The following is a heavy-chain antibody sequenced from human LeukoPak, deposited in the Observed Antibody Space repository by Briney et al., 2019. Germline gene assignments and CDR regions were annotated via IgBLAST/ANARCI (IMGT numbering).Heavy chain of an antibody. CDR2: ISTSSSTI. D-gene: IGHD5-24*01. CDR1: TFTFSSYT. Sequence: GGSLRLSCAASTFTFSSYTMNWVRQAPGKGLEWISYISTSSSTIYYADSMKGRFTISRDNAKNSLYLQMNSLRDEDTAVYYCAREGIDGYNYFDYWGQGTLVTVSS. CDR3: AREGIDGYNYFDY. J-gene: IGHJ4*02. V-gene: IGHV3-48*02.